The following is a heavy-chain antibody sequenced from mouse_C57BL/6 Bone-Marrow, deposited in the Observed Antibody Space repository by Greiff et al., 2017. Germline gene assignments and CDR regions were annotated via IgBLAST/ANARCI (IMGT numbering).Heavy chain of an antibody. V-gene: IGHV2-5*01. CDR3: AKKDYGSSDDYAMDY. Sequence: QVQLKESGPGLVQPSQSLSITCTVSGFSLTSYGVHWVRQSPGKGLEWLGVIWRGGSTDYNAAFMSRLSITKDNSKSQVFFKMNSLQADDTAIYYCAKKDYGSSDDYAMDYWGQGTSVTVSS. CDR1: GFSLTSYG. J-gene: IGHJ4*01. D-gene: IGHD1-1*01. CDR2: IWRGGST.